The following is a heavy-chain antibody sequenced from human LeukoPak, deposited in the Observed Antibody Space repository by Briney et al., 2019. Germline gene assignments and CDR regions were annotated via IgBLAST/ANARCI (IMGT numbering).Heavy chain of an antibody. V-gene: IGHV3-30*18. CDR2: ISYDGSNK. CDR3: AKGEVATIFDY. J-gene: IGHJ4*02. CDR1: GFTFSSYG. D-gene: IGHD5-12*01. Sequence: GGSLRLSCAASGFTFSSYGMHWVRKAPGKGLGWVAVISYDGSNKYYADSVKGRFTISRDNSKNTLYLQMNSLRAEDTAVYYCAKGEVATIFDYWGQGTLVTVSS.